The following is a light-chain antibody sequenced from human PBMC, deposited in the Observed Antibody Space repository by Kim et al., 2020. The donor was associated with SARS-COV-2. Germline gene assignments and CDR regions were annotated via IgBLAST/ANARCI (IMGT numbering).Light chain of an antibody. J-gene: IGLJ1*01. V-gene: IGLV3-21*04. CDR1: NIESKI. CDR2: NDR. Sequence: SYELTQPPSVSVAPGKTARITCGGDNIESKIVHWYQQRPGQAPVMVIYNDRDRPSGIPERFSGSNSGNSATLTIRRVEAGDEADYYCQVWDNTSYQYVFGIGTKVTVL. CDR3: QVWDNTSYQYV.